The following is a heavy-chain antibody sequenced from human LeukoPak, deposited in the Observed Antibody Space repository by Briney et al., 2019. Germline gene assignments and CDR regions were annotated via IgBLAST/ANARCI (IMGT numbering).Heavy chain of an antibody. Sequence: NTGGSLRLSCAASGFTFNNDWMNWVRQAPGKGLEWVGRIKSTVDGGTTDLAAPVKGRFTVSRDDSENTLYLQMNSLTTEDTAVYYCTTGGSVMVAGTRAFDIWGHGTTVIVS. CDR3: TTGGSVMVAGTRAFDI. V-gene: IGHV3-15*07. CDR2: IKSTVDGGTT. CDR1: GFTFNNDW. J-gene: IGHJ3*02. D-gene: IGHD6-19*01.